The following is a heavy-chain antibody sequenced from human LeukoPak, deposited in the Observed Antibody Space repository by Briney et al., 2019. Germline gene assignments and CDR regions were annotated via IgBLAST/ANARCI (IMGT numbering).Heavy chain of an antibody. Sequence: GGSLRLSCAASGFTFSSYAMSWVRQAPGKGLEWVSAISGSGGSTYYADSVKGRFTISRDNSKNTLYLQMNSLRAEDTAVYYCARQAPHSSGYPLYFDYWGQGTLVTVSS. J-gene: IGHJ4*02. V-gene: IGHV3-23*01. D-gene: IGHD3-22*01. CDR1: GFTFSSYA. CDR3: ARQAPHSSGYPLYFDY. CDR2: ISGSGGST.